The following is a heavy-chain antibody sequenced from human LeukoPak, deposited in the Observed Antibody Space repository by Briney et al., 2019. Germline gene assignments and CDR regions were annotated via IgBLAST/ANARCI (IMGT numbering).Heavy chain of an antibody. V-gene: IGHV1-69*04. CDR1: GGTFSSYA. D-gene: IGHD4-17*01. J-gene: IGHJ4*02. CDR3: ARDRDYGDYVTSPFDY. CDR2: IIPILGIA. Sequence: GASVKVSCKASGGTFSSYAISWVRQAPGQGLEWMGRIIPILGIANYAQKFQGRVTITADKSTSTAYMELSSLRSEDTAVYYCARDRDYGDYVTSPFDYWGQGTLVTVSS.